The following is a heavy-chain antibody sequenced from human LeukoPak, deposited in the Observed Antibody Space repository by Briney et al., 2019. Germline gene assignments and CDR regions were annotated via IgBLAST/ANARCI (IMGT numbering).Heavy chain of an antibody. CDR2: IYYSGST. Sequence: SETLSPTCTVSGGSIRSSSYYWGWIRQPPGKGLEWIGSIYYSGSTYYNPSLKSRVTISVDTSRNQFSLKLSSVTAADTAVYYCARHPYYYYYMDVWGKRTTVTVSS. CDR1: GGSIRSSSYY. J-gene: IGHJ6*03. V-gene: IGHV4-39*01. CDR3: ARHPYYYYYMDV.